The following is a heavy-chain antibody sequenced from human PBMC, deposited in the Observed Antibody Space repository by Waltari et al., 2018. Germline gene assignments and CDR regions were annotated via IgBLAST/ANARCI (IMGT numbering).Heavy chain of an antibody. CDR1: GSTVARSH. Sequence: EVLLVGSGGGWVHPGGPLSLPCSASGSTVARSHRGWVRQAPGTGLEWVSIIYDTGSPYDEYSVLGRFTISRDISKNTLHLQMNSLKIEDTAIYCCARARDEDTAMVYFDHWGQGTLVSVSS. J-gene: IGHJ4*02. V-gene: IGHV3-66*02. D-gene: IGHD5-18*01. CDR2: IYDTGSP. CDR3: ARARDEDTAMVYFDH.